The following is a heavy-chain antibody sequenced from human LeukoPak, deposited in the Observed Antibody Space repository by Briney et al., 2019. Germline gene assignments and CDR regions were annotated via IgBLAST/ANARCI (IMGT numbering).Heavy chain of an antibody. CDR2: IYYSGST. J-gene: IGHJ1*01. CDR3: ARDPGYCSSTSCYAGGYFQH. V-gene: IGHV4-30-4*01. D-gene: IGHD2-2*01. CDR1: GGSISSGDYY. Sequence: SVTLSLTCTVSGGSISSGDYYWSRIRQPPGKGLEWIGYIYYSGSTYYNPSLKSRVTISVDTSKNQFSLKLSSVTAADTAVYYCARDPGYCSSTSCYAGGYFQHWGQGTLVTVSS.